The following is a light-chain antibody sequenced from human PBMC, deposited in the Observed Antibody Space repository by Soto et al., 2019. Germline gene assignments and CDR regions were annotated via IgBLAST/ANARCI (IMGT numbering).Light chain of an antibody. CDR3: SSYTITTALV. J-gene: IGLJ1*01. V-gene: IGLV2-14*01. CDR1: SSDVGGYNF. Sequence: QSVLSQPASVSVSPGQSITISCTGTSSDVGGYNFVSWYQYHPGKAPKLFIYEVSNRPSGVSDRFSGSKTGNTASLTISGLQPEDEADYYCSSYTITTALVFGSGTKVTVL. CDR2: EVS.